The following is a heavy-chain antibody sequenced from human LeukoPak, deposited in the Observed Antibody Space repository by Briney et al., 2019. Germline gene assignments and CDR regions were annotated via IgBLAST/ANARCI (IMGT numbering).Heavy chain of an antibody. V-gene: IGHV3-30*02. J-gene: IGHJ6*03. D-gene: IGHD1-26*01. CDR3: AKADSGSYYGYHYYYMDV. CDR1: GFTFSSYG. Sequence: GGSLRLSCAASGFTFSSYGMHWVRQAPGKGLEWVAFIRYDGSNKYYADSVKGRFTISRDNSKNTLYLQMNSLRAEDTAVYYCAKADSGSYYGYHYYYMDVWGKGTTVTVSS. CDR2: IRYDGSNK.